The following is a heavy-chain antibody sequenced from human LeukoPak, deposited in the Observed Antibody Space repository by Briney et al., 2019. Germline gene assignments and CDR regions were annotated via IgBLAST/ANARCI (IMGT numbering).Heavy chain of an antibody. D-gene: IGHD3-10*01. Sequence: ASVKVSCKASGYTFTGYYMHWVRQAPGQGLEWMGWINPNSGGTNYAQKFQGRVTMTRDTSISTAYMELRRLRSDDTAVYYCARMYYYGSGSYYIYYFDDWGQGTLVTVSS. CDR1: GYTFTGYY. CDR2: INPNSGGT. J-gene: IGHJ4*02. CDR3: ARMYYYGSGSYYIYYFDD. V-gene: IGHV1-2*02.